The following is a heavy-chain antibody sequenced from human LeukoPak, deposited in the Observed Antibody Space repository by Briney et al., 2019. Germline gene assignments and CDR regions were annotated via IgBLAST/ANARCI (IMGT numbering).Heavy chain of an antibody. D-gene: IGHD2-15*01. V-gene: IGHV3-48*04. J-gene: IGHJ4*02. CDR2: ISSIGSTI. CDR1: GFTFSSYS. CDR3: ARDYERYCSGGSCPLFDY. Sequence: PGGSLRLSCAASGFTFSSYSMNWVRQAPGKGLEWISYISSIGSTIYYTDSVKGRFTISRDNAKNSLYLQMNSLRAEDTAVYYCARDYERYCSGGSCPLFDYWGQGTLVTVSS.